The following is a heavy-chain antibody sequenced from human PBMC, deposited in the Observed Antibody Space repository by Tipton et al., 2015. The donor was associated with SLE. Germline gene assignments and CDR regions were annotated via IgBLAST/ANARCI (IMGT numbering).Heavy chain of an antibody. CDR3: ARGSRENYFDY. CDR2: IKQDGSEK. Sequence: GSLRLSCAASGFTFSSYAMSWVRQAPGKGLEWVANIKQDGSEKYRVDSVKGRFTISRDNAKNSLYLQMNSLRAEDTAVYYCARGSRENYFDYWGQGTLVTVSS. V-gene: IGHV3-7*01. CDR1: GFTFSSYA. D-gene: IGHD3-10*01. J-gene: IGHJ4*02.